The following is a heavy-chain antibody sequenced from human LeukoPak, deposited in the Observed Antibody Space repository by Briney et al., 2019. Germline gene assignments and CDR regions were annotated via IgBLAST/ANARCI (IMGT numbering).Heavy chain of an antibody. V-gene: IGHV4-59*01. D-gene: IGHD3-10*01. Sequence: SETLSLTCTVSGGSISSYYWSWIRQPPGKGLEWIGYIYYSGSTNYNPSLKSRVTISVDTSKNQFSLKLSSVTAADTAVYYCARGVRKNGMDVWGQGTTVTVSS. CDR3: ARGVRKNGMDV. J-gene: IGHJ6*02. CDR1: GGSISSYY. CDR2: IYYSGST.